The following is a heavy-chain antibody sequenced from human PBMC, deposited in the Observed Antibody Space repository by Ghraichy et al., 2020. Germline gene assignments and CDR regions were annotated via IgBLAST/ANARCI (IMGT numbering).Heavy chain of an antibody. CDR2: ISATGGST. Sequence: SCAASGFTFTKYALSWVRQAPGKGLEWVSLISATGGSTFYADSVKGRFTISRDVSKNTLYMEMNNLRVEDTAVYFCAKGHVGRVAVAGCFHHWGQGTLVSVSS. D-gene: IGHD6-19*01. J-gene: IGHJ1*01. CDR3: AKGHVGRVAVAGCFHH. V-gene: IGHV3-23*01. CDR1: GFTFTKYA.